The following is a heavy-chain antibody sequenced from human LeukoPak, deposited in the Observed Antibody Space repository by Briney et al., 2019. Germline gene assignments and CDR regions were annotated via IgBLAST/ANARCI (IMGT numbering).Heavy chain of an antibody. Sequence: GGSLRLSCAASGFTFSSYAMSWVRQAPGKGLEWVSAISGSGGSTYYADSVKGRFTISRDNSKNTLYLQMNSLRAEDTALYYCAREWMGYSSSRRYYYYYMDVWGKGTTVTVSS. CDR1: GFTFSSYA. CDR3: AREWMGYSSSRRYYYYYMDV. D-gene: IGHD6-13*01. V-gene: IGHV3-23*01. CDR2: ISGSGGST. J-gene: IGHJ6*03.